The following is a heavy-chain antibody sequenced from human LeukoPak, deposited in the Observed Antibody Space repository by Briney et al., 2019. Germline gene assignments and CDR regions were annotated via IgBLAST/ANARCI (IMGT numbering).Heavy chain of an antibody. CDR3: AANYYDSSGYLYGMDV. V-gene: IGHV1-46*01. Sequence: AASVKVSCKASGYTFTSYYMHWVRQAPGQGLEWMGIINPSGGSTSYAQKFQGRVTMTRDTSTSTVYMELSSLRSEDTAVYYCAANYYDSSGYLYGMDVWGQGTLVTVSS. CDR2: INPSGGST. D-gene: IGHD3-22*01. CDR1: GYTFTSYY. J-gene: IGHJ6*02.